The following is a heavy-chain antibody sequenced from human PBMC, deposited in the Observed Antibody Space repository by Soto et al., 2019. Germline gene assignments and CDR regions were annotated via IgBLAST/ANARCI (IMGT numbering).Heavy chain of an antibody. J-gene: IGHJ6*02. Sequence: QPGGSLRLSCAASGFTFSSYEMNWVRQAPGKGLEWVSYISSSGSTIYYADSVKGRFTISRDNAKNSLYLQMNSLRAEDTAVYYCARDLGSYDFWSGYHGSYYGMDGWGQGTTVTVSS. V-gene: IGHV3-48*03. CDR1: GFTFSSYE. CDR2: ISSSGSTI. CDR3: ARDLGSYDFWSGYHGSYYGMDG. D-gene: IGHD3-3*01.